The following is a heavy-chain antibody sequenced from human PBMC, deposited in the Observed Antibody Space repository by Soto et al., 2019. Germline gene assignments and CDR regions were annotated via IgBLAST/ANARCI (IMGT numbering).Heavy chain of an antibody. J-gene: IGHJ4*02. Sequence: QLQLQESGPGLVKPSATLSLTCIVSGGSITRNNHYWGWIRQSPGKGLEWIGSIMYSGSTNYNPSLTSRVTLSVETSKNQFSPTVCSVAAALTALYYCARLCSTCCYQGSYFDYWGQGTLVTVSS. D-gene: IGHD6-19*01. V-gene: IGHV4-39*01. CDR3: ARLCSTCCYQGSYFDY. CDR2: IMYSGST. CDR1: GGSITRNNHY.